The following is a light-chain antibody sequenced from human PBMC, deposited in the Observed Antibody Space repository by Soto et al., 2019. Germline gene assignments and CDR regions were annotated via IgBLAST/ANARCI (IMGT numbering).Light chain of an antibody. V-gene: IGKV3-15*01. CDR3: QQYNNWPPVS. J-gene: IGKJ3*01. CDR1: QSVSSN. CDR2: GAS. Sequence: EIVMSQSPATLSVSPGERATLSCRASQSVSSNLAWYQQKPGQAPRLLIYGASTRATGIPARFSGSGSGTEFTLTISSLQSEDFAVYYCQQYNNWPPVSFGPGTKVDIK.